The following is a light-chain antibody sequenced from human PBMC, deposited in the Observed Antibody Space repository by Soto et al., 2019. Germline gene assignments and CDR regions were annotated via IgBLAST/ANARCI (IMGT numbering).Light chain of an antibody. CDR2: GAS. CDR1: QSVPSSY. CDR3: HYYGYGRET. Sequence: EIVLTQSPATLSLSRGDRATLSCRASQSVPSSYLAWYQQKPGRSPRLLIYGASNRAVGIPDRFSGSGSGTDFTLIISRLEPEDSAVYSCHYYGYGRETFGQGKRLEIK. V-gene: IGKV3-20*01. J-gene: IGKJ5*01.